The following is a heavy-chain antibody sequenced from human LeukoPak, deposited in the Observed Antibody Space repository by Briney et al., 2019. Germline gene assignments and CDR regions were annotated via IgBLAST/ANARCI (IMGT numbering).Heavy chain of an antibody. CDR3: ARSRDGYNNFDY. CDR2: IIPILGIA. Sequence: SVKVSCKASGGTFSSYTISRVRQAPGQGLEWMGKIIPILGIANYAQKFQGRVTITADKSTSTAYMELSSLRSEDTAVYYCARSRDGYNNFDYWGQGTLVTVSS. J-gene: IGHJ4*02. D-gene: IGHD5-24*01. V-gene: IGHV1-69*02. CDR1: GGTFSSYT.